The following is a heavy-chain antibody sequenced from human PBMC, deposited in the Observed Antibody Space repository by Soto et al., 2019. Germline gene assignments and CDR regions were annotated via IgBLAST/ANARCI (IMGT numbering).Heavy chain of an antibody. V-gene: IGHV3-23*01. J-gene: IGHJ5*02. Sequence: PGGSLRLSCAASGFIFENFGMSWVRQAPGKGLEWISSISGSGFKKYYADSVKGRFTISRDNSKSTVYLELNNLSAEDTAVYHCPTNKGVELLSIATVDRFNPWGQGSVVTVPQ. CDR2: ISGSGFKK. CDR1: GFIFENFG. D-gene: IGHD3-10*01. CDR3: PTNKGVELLSIATVDRFNP.